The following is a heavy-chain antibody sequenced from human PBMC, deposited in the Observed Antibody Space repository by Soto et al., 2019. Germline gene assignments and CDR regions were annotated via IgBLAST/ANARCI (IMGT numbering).Heavy chain of an antibody. Sequence: QVQLVESGGGVVQPGRSLRLSCAASGFSFTTYVMHWVRQAPGKGLEWVAVISHDGSYKYYADAVKGRFTISRDTSKNAVYLEMNSLRPEDTAVYYCAKGLLAIVGTTLPRDAFNIWGQGTMVTVSS. CDR1: GFSFTTYV. D-gene: IGHD1-26*01. V-gene: IGHV3-30*18. CDR2: ISHDGSYK. CDR3: AKGLLAIVGTTLPRDAFNI. J-gene: IGHJ3*02.